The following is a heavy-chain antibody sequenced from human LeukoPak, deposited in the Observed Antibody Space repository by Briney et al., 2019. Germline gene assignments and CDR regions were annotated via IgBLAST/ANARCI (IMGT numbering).Heavy chain of an antibody. CDR3: ASSNYDSNDAFDI. CDR2: ISSSGSTI. Sequence: GGSLRLSCAAAGFTFSDYYMSWIRQAPGKGLEWVSYISSSGSTIYYADSVKGRFTISRDNAKNSLYLQMNSLRAEDTAVYYCASSNYDSNDAFDIWGQGTMVTVSS. D-gene: IGHD5-12*01. V-gene: IGHV3-11*04. J-gene: IGHJ3*02. CDR1: GFTFSDYY.